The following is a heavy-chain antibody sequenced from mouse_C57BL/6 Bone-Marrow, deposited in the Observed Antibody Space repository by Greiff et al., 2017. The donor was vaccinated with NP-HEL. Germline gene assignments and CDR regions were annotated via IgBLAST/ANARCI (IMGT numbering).Heavy chain of an antibody. V-gene: IGHV6-6*01. J-gene: IGHJ2*01. CDR2: IRNKANNHAT. Sequence: EVQVVESGGGLVQPGGSMKLSCAASGFTFSDAWMDWVRQSPEKGLEWVAEIRNKANNHATYYAESVKGRFTISRDDSKSSVYPQMNSLRAEDTGIYYCTSGGSNYFDYWGQGTTLTVSS. CDR1: GFTFSDAW. CDR3: TSGGSNYFDY. D-gene: IGHD1-1*01.